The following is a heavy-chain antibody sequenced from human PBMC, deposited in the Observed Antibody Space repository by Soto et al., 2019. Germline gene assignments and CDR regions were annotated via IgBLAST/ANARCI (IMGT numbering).Heavy chain of an antibody. Sequence: EVQLLESGGGLVQPGGSLRLSCAASGFTFSSYAMSWVRQAPGKGLEWVSAISGSGGSTYYADSVKGRFTISRDNSKNTLYLQMNSLRAEDTAVYYCAKDERSSGYYPNWFDPWGQGTLVTVSS. D-gene: IGHD3-22*01. CDR3: AKDERSSGYYPNWFDP. J-gene: IGHJ5*02. V-gene: IGHV3-23*01. CDR2: ISGSGGST. CDR1: GFTFSSYA.